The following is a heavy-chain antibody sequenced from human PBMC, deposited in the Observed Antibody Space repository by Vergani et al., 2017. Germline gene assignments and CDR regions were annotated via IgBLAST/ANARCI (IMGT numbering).Heavy chain of an antibody. CDR1: GYTFSNSY. D-gene: IGHD3-9*01. Sequence: QVQVVQSGAEVKKSGASVKVSCKTSGYTFSNSYMHWVRQAPGQGLEWVGIINPCGGHTNYAQKFQGKVTMTRDTSTRTVYMELSSLRSEDTAIYYCARGDYGILTGYRYWGQGTLVTVSA. CDR3: ARGDYGILTGYRY. V-gene: IGHV1-46*03. CDR2: INPCGGHT. J-gene: IGHJ4*02.